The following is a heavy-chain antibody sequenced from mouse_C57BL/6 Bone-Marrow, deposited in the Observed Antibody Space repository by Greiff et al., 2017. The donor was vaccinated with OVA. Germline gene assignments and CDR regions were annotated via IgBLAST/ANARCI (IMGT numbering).Heavy chain of an antibody. V-gene: IGHV1-82*01. CDR1: GYAFSSSW. Sequence: QVQLQQSGPELVKPGASVKISCKASGYAFSSSWLNWVKQRPGKGLEWIGRIYPGDGDTNYNGKFKGKATLTADKSSSTAYMQLSSLTSEDSAVYFCAIYSYFDYWGQGTTLTVSS. CDR3: AIYSYFDY. D-gene: IGHD2-12*01. CDR2: IYPGDGDT. J-gene: IGHJ2*01.